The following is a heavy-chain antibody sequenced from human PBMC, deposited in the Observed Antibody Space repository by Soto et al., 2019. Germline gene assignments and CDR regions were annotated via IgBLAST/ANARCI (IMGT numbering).Heavy chain of an antibody. CDR1: GGTFSSYA. J-gene: IGHJ5*02. V-gene: IGHV1-69*10. Sequence: SVKVSCKASGGTFSSYAISWVRQAPGQGLEWMGGIIPWGGSTTYAQNFQGRVTMTRDTSTSTVYMELSSLRSEDTAVYYCASALSEYNWFDPWGQGTLVTVSS. CDR2: IIPWGGST. CDR3: ASALSEYNWFDP.